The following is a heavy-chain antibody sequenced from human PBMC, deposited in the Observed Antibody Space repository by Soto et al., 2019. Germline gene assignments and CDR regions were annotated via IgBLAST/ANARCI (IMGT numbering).Heavy chain of an antibody. J-gene: IGHJ1*01. D-gene: IGHD6-6*01. CDR1: GYTFTNYG. V-gene: IGHV1-18*01. CDR3: VRGPSLGYFQY. CDR2: ISGDNGDT. Sequence: QVQLVQSGAEVKKPGASVKVSCKASGYTFTNYGTSWVRQAPGQGLEYMGWISGDNGDTHYAQKVQGRVTMTTDTSPNTASLELRSLRPDDTAVYYCVRGPSLGYFQYWGQGTLVTVSS.